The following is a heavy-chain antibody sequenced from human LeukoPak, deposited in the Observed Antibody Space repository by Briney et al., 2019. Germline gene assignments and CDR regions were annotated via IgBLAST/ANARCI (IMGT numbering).Heavy chain of an antibody. CDR2: ISRRSSYI. D-gene: IGHD4-17*01. CDR1: GFIFSSYT. CDR3: ARLSYGDSGAFDY. V-gene: IGHV3-21*01. Sequence: PGGSLRLSCAASGFIFSSYTMNWVRQAPGKGLEWVSSISRRSSYIYYADSVKGRFTISSDNTKNSLYLQMSSLRAEDTAVYYCARLSYGDSGAFDYWGQGTLVTVSS. J-gene: IGHJ4*02.